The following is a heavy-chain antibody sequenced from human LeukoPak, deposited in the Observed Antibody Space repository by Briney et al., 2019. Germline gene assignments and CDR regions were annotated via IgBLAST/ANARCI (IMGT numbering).Heavy chain of an antibody. CDR1: GDSLSSFY. Sequence: SETLSLTCTVSGDSLSSFYWSWIRQPAGKGLEWIGRIYTSGSTNYNPSLKSRVTMSVDTSKNQFSLKLSSVTAADTAVYYCARVSPHYYMDVWGKGTTVTVSS. J-gene: IGHJ6*03. V-gene: IGHV4-4*07. CDR3: ARVSPHYYMDV. D-gene: IGHD2/OR15-2a*01. CDR2: IYTSGST.